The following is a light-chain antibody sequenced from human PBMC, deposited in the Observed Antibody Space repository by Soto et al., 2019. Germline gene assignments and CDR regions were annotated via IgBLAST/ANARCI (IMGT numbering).Light chain of an antibody. CDR3: QVWDNNYDNYV. J-gene: IGLJ1*01. CDR2: DDG. V-gene: IGLV3-21*02. CDR1: NIGGKS. Sequence: SYELTQPPSVSVAPGQTAMITCWGNNIGGKSLHWYQQKPGQAPVLVVYDDGDRPSGIPERFSGSNSGNTATLTISRVEAGDEADYYCQVWDNNYDNYVFPNGTKVTVL.